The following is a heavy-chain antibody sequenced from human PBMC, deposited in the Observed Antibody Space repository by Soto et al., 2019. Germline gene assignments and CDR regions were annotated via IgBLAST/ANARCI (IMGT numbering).Heavy chain of an antibody. V-gene: IGHV1-8*01. Sequence: ASVKVSCKASGYTFTSYDINWVRQATGQGLEWMGWMNPNSGNTGYAQKFQGRVTMTRNTSISTAYMELSSLRAEDTAVYYCARPVAGDYGAFDIWGQGTMVTVSS. CDR2: MNPNSGNT. CDR1: GYTFTSYD. J-gene: IGHJ3*02. CDR3: ARPVAGDYGAFDI. D-gene: IGHD4-17*01.